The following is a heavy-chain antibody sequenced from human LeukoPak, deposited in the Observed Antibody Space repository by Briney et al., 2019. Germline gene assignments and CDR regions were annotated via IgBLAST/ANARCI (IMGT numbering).Heavy chain of an antibody. V-gene: IGHV3-21*01. J-gene: IGHJ3*02. CDR3: ARGGQQWPPDTFNI. CDR1: GFAPRYYI. D-gene: IGHD5-18*01. Sequence: VGSLRLSPAASGFAPRYYIMSCVRQAPGKGVEWVSSISISSSYIYYADSVKGRFTISRDNAKKSVYLQMYDLRVEDTAVYYCARGGQQWPPDTFNIWGQGTMVTVSS. CDR2: ISISSSYI.